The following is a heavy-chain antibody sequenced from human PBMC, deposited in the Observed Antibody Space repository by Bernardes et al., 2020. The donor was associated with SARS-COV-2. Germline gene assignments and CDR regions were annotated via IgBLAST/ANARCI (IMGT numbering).Heavy chain of an antibody. CDR2: INHSGST. D-gene: IGHD6-19*01. CDR3: ARLFPNSGWYLFDAFDI. J-gene: IGHJ3*02. V-gene: IGHV4-34*01. Sequence: SETLSLTCAVYGGSFSGYYWSWIRQPPGKGLEWIGEINHSGSTNYNPSLKSRVTISVDTSKNQFSLKLSSVTAADTAVYYCARLFPNSGWYLFDAFDIWGQGTMVTVSS. CDR1: GGSFSGYY.